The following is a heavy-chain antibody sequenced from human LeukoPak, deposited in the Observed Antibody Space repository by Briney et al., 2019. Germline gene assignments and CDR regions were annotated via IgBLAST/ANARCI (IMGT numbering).Heavy chain of an antibody. J-gene: IGHJ3*02. Sequence: SETLSLTCTVSGGSISSSSYYWGWIRQPPGKGLEWIGSIYYSGSTYYNPSLKSRVTISVDTSKNQFSLKLSSVTAADTAVYYCARGMGVVVTEAFDIWGQGTMVTVSS. CDR1: GGSISSSSYY. D-gene: IGHD2-21*02. CDR2: IYYSGST. V-gene: IGHV4-39*07. CDR3: ARGMGVVVTEAFDI.